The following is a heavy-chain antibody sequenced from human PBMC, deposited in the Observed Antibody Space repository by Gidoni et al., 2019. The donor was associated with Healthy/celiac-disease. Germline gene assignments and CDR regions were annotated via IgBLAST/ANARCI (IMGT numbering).Heavy chain of an antibody. D-gene: IGHD5-12*01. CDR2: IWYDGSNK. J-gene: IGHJ4*02. V-gene: IGHV3-33*01. Sequence: QVQLVASGGSVVQHGRSLRLSWAASGCAFSSYGMHWVRQAPGKGLEWVSVIWYDGSNKYYADSVKGPFTISRDNSTNTLYLQMNSLRAEDTAVYYCAREGIVATIPIDYWGQGTLVTVSS. CDR3: AREGIVATIPIDY. CDR1: GCAFSSYG.